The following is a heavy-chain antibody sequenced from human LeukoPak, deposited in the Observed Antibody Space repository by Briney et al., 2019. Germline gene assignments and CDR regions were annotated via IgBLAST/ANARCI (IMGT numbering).Heavy chain of an antibody. V-gene: IGHV3-21*01. CDR1: GFTFGSYS. Sequence: GGSLRLSCAASGFTFGSYSMNWVRQAPGKGLEWVSSISSSSSYIYYADSVKGRFTISRDNAKNSLYLQMNSLRAEDTAVYYCARDQLSGGVVPAAIGYWGQGTLVTVSS. D-gene: IGHD2-2*01. CDR3: ARDQLSGGVVPAAIGY. J-gene: IGHJ4*02. CDR2: ISSSSSYI.